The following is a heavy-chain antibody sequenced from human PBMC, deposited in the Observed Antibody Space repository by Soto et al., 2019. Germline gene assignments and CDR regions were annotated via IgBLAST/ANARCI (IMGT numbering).Heavy chain of an antibody. CDR3: TGGGDHYDSSGYSRY. CDR1: GFSFSSYE. Sequence: PGGSLRLSCAASGFSFSSYELNWVRQAPGKGLEWVSYIRSSGSAIYYADSVKGRFTISRDNAKNSLYLQMNSLRAEDSAVYYCTGGGDHYDSSGYSRYWGQGTPVTVSS. J-gene: IGHJ4*02. V-gene: IGHV3-48*03. D-gene: IGHD3-22*01. CDR2: IRSSGSAI.